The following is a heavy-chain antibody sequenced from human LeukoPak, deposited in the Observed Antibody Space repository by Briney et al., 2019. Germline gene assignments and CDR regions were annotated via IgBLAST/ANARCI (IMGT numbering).Heavy chain of an antibody. D-gene: IGHD4-17*01. CDR3: AREINYGDYRSYYFDY. J-gene: IGHJ4*02. CDR1: GYTFTSYG. CDR2: ISAYNGNT. Sequence: ASVKVSCKASGYTFTSYGISWVRQAPGQGLEWMGWISAYNGNTNYAQKLQGRVTMTRDTSTSTVYMELSSLRSEDTAVYYCAREINYGDYRSYYFDYWGQGTLVTVSS. V-gene: IGHV1-18*01.